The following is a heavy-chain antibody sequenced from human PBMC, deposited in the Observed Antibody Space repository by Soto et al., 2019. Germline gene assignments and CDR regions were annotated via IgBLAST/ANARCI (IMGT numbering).Heavy chain of an antibody. J-gene: IGHJ6*02. Sequence: SETLSLTCTVSGGSISSYYWSWIRQPPGKGLEWIGYIYYSGSTNYNPSLKSRVTISVDTSKNQFSLKLSSVTAADTAVYYCARDRIQQLVPHYYYYYGMDVWGQGTTVTVSS. CDR2: IYYSGST. CDR3: ARDRIQQLVPHYYYYYGMDV. V-gene: IGHV4-59*01. D-gene: IGHD6-13*01. CDR1: GGSISSYY.